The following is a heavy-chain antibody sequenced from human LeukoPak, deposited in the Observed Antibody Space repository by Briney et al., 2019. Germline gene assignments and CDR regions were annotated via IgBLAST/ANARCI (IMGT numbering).Heavy chain of an antibody. CDR1: GYTLTELS. V-gene: IGHV1-24*01. D-gene: IGHD3-22*01. Sequence: ASVKVSCKVSGYTLTELSMHWVRQAPGKGLEWMGGFDPEDGETIYAQKFQGTVTMTEDTSTDTAYMELSSLRSEDTAVYYCATVYYYDSSGQNRKDYYYGMDVWGQGTTVTVSS. CDR3: ATVYYYDSSGQNRKDYYYGMDV. J-gene: IGHJ6*02. CDR2: FDPEDGET.